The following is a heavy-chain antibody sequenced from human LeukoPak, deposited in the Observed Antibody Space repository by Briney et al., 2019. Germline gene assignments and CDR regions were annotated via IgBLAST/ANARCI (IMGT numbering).Heavy chain of an antibody. Sequence: GGSLRLSCAASGFSFSDYYMAWIRQSPGKGLEWISYINHDGGTIYYADSVKGRFTISRDNAKDSLYLQIHSLRAEDTAVFYCARVLPYYFFMDVWGKGTTVTVSS. CDR2: INHDGGTI. D-gene: IGHD2-21*02. V-gene: IGHV3-11*04. CDR3: ARVLPYYFFMDV. J-gene: IGHJ6*03. CDR1: GFSFSDYY.